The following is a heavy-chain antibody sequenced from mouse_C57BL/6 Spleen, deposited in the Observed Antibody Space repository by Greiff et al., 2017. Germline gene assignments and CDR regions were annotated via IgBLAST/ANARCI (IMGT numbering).Heavy chain of an antibody. D-gene: IGHD2-3*01. V-gene: IGHV1-64*01. CDR2: IHPNSGST. J-gene: IGHJ4*01. CDR1: GYTFTSYW. CDR3: AREGSMIRYAMDY. Sequence: QVQLQQPGAELVKPGASVKLSCKASGYTFTSYWMHWVKQRPGQGLEWIGMIHPNSGSTNYNEKFKSKATLTVDKSSSTAYMQLSSLTSEDSAVYYCAREGSMIRYAMDYWGQGTSGTVSS.